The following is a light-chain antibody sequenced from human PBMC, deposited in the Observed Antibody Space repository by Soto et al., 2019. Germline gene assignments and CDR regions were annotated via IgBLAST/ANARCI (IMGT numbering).Light chain of an antibody. J-gene: IGKJ1*01. CDR1: QGISSY. Sequence: AIRMTQSPSSFSASTGDRVTITCRASQGISSYLAWYQQKPGKAPKLLIYAASTLQSGVPSRFRGSGSGTDFTLTISCLQSEDFATYYCQQYYSYPPTFGQGTKVELK. CDR2: AAS. CDR3: QQYYSYPPT. V-gene: IGKV1-8*01.